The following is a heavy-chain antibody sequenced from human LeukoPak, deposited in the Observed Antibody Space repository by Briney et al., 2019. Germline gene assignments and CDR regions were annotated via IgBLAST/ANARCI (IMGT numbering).Heavy chain of an antibody. CDR2: IIPIFGTA. V-gene: IGHV1-69*05. CDR3: ARGRTGSSGWYGY. Sequence: SVKVSCKASGGTFSSYAISWVRQAPGQGLEWMGGIIPIFGTANYAQKFQGRVTITTDESTSTAYMELSSLRSEDTAVYYCARGRTGSSGWYGYWGQGTLVTVSS. J-gene: IGHJ4*02. D-gene: IGHD6-19*01. CDR1: GGTFSSYA.